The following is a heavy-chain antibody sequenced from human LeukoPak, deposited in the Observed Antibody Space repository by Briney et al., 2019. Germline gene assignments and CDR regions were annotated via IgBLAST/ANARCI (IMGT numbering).Heavy chain of an antibody. V-gene: IGHV3-49*04. Sequence: GGSLRLSCTAYGFTLCDYSMRWVRQGQGTGLDWGGFIRRILYGGTTEYAASVKATFTISRDASKNIAYLQMDSLKTEDTAVYYCTRDASPVVHWGQGTLVTVSS. J-gene: IGHJ4*02. D-gene: IGHD3-10*02. CDR2: IRRILYGGTT. CDR3: TRDASPVVH. CDR1: GFTLCDYS.